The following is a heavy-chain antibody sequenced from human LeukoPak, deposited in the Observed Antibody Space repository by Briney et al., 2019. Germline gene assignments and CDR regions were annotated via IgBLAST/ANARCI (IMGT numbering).Heavy chain of an antibody. CDR3: AAGGSYGYY. J-gene: IGHJ4*02. D-gene: IGHD3-16*01. CDR2: ISYDGSNK. V-gene: IGHV3-30*04. Sequence: GRSLRLSCAASGFTFSSYAMHWVRQAPGKGLEWVAVISYDGSNKYYADSVKGRFTISRDNSKNTLYLQMNSLRAEDTAVYYCAAGGSYGYYWGQGTLVTVSS. CDR1: GFTFSSYA.